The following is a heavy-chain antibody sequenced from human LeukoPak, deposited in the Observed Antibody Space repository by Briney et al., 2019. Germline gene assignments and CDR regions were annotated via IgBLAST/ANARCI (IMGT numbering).Heavy chain of an antibody. Sequence: SVTVSCKASEGTFSSYAISWVRQAPGQGLEWMGQIIPMLGTASYAQRFQGRVTLTADESTSTAYMELSSLRSEDTAVYYCARESLPYGGNSFDHYYGMDVWGQGTTVTVSS. CDR1: EGTFSSYA. CDR2: IIPMLGTA. J-gene: IGHJ6*02. CDR3: ARESLPYGGNSFDHYYGMDV. D-gene: IGHD4-23*01. V-gene: IGHV1-69*01.